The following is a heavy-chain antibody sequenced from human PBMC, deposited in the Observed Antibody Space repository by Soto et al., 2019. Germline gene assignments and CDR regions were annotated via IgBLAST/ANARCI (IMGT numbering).Heavy chain of an antibody. CDR1: GASISTYY. Sequence: QVQLQESGPGLVKPSETLSLTCSVSGASISTYYWSWIRQPPGKGLEFVGYMYSGGSTSYNPFLQNRVTMSVDTPKNLLSLKLRSVTAADTAVYYCARLGDSSGWDDALDIWGQGTMVTVSS. CDR2: MYSGGST. V-gene: IGHV4-59*01. J-gene: IGHJ3*02. D-gene: IGHD6-19*01. CDR3: ARLGDSSGWDDALDI.